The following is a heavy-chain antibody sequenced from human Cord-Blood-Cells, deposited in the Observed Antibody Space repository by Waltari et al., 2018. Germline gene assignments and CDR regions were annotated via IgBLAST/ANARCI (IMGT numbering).Heavy chain of an antibody. CDR1: GGSISRGGYY. J-gene: IGHJ3*02. D-gene: IGHD1-1*01. CDR2: IYYSGST. Sequence: QVQLQESGPGLVKPSQTLSLTCTVSGGSISRGGYYWSWIRQQPGKGLEWIGYIYYSGSTYDNPTLKSRVTISVDTAKNQFSLKLSSVTAADTAVYYCARAADWNDAFDIWGQGTMVTVSS. V-gene: IGHV4-31*03. CDR3: ARAADWNDAFDI.